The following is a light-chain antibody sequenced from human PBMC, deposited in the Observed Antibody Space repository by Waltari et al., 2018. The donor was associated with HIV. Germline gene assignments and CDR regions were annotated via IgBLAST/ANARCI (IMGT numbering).Light chain of an antibody. CDR1: ALPKQS. CDR2: KDS. Sequence: SYELTQPPSVSVSPGQTARITCSGDALPKQSVYWYQQKPGQAPVVVISKDSERPSGIPEPFSGSSSETRVTFTISGVQAEDEADYYCQSADSRGTYLIFGGGTKLTVL. J-gene: IGLJ2*01. V-gene: IGLV3-25*03. CDR3: QSADSRGTYLI.